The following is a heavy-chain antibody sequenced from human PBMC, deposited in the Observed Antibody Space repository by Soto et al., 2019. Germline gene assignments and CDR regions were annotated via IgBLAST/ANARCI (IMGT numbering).Heavy chain of an antibody. J-gene: IGHJ4*02. CDR3: TTVAVAADY. CDR2: IRSKANSYAT. D-gene: IGHD6-19*01. CDR1: GFTFAGSA. Sequence: GGSLRLSCAASGFTFAGSAMHWVRQASGKGLEWVGRIRSKANSYATEYAASVKGRFTMSRDDSQNTAYLQMNSLKTEDTAVYCCTTVAVAADYWGQGTLVTVSS. V-gene: IGHV3-73*01.